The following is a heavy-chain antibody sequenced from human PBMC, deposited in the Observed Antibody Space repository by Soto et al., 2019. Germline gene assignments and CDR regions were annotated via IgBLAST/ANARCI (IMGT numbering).Heavy chain of an antibody. V-gene: IGHV3-33*01. CDR3: ARGGLEQGSLGV. CDR1: GFTFSSYG. CDR2: IWYDGSNK. D-gene: IGHD3-16*01. J-gene: IGHJ4*02. Sequence: GGSLRLSCAASGFTFSSYGMHWVRQAPGKGLEWVAVIWYDGSNKYYADSVKGRFTISRDNSKNTLYLQMNSLRAEDTAVYYCARGGLEQGSLGVWGQGTLVTVSS.